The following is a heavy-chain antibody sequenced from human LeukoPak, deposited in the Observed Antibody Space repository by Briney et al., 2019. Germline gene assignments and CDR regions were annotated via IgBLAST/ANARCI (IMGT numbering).Heavy chain of an antibody. CDR1: GYSFTSYW. Sequence: GESLKISCRGSGYSFTSYWIGWVRQMPGKGLEWMGIIYPGDSDTRYSPSFQGRVTISADKSISTAYLQWSSLKASDTAMYYCARAVYDSGVRSDAFDIWGQGTMVTVSS. CDR2: IYPGDSDT. V-gene: IGHV5-51*01. D-gene: IGHD3-22*01. CDR3: ARAVYDSGVRSDAFDI. J-gene: IGHJ3*02.